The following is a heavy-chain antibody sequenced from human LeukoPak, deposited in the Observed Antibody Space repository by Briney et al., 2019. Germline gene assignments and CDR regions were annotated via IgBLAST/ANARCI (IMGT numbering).Heavy chain of an antibody. V-gene: IGHV3-43D*03. CDR3: AKSKSRDYRAHYFDY. J-gene: IGHJ4*02. Sequence: GGSLRLSCAASGFTFDDYAMHWVRQAPGKGLEWVSLISWDGGSTYYADSVKGRFTISRDNSKNSLYLQMNSLRAEDTALYYFAKSKSRDYRAHYFDYWGQGTLVTVSS. CDR2: ISWDGGST. CDR1: GFTFDDYA. D-gene: IGHD4-11*01.